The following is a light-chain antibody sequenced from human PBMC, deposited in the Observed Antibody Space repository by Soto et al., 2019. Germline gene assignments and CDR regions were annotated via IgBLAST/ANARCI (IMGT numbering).Light chain of an antibody. CDR2: DAS. Sequence: EIVLTQSPAILSLSPGERATLSCRASQSVGSYLGWYQQKPGQAPRLLIYDASKRATGIPARFSGSGSGTDFTLTISSLEPEDLAVYYCQHRSNWRYTFGQGTKLEIK. V-gene: IGKV3-11*01. CDR1: QSVGSY. J-gene: IGKJ2*01. CDR3: QHRSNWRYT.